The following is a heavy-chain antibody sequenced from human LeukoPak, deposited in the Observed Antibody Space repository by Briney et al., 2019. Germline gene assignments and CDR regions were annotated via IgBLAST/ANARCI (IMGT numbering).Heavy chain of an antibody. D-gene: IGHD1-26*01. CDR1: GYTFTSYG. V-gene: IGHV1-18*01. CDR3: ARDLPDSGSYSLYYYYGMDV. J-gene: IGHJ6*02. CDR2: ISAYNGNT. Sequence: ASVEVSCKASGYTFTSYGISWVRQAPGQGLEWMGWISAYNGNTNYAQKLQGRVTMTTDTSTSTAYMELRSLRSDDTAVYYCARDLPDSGSYSLYYYYGMDVWGQGTTVTVSS.